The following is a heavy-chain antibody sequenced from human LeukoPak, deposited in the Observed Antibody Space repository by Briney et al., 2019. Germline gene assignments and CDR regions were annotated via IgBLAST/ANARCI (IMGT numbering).Heavy chain of an antibody. J-gene: IGHJ5*02. Sequence: PGGSLRLSCAASGFTFSSYAMHWVRQAPGKGLEWVAVISYDGSNKYYADSVKGRFTISRDNSKNTLYLQMNSLRADDTAVYYCARDWDAMNNCFDPWGQGTPVTVSS. D-gene: IGHD1-26*01. CDR1: GFTFSSYA. V-gene: IGHV3-30*01. CDR2: ISYDGSNK. CDR3: ARDWDAMNNCFDP.